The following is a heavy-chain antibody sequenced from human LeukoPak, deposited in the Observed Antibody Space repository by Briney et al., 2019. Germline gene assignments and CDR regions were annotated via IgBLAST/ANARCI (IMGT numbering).Heavy chain of an antibody. D-gene: IGHD2/OR15-2a*01. CDR2: ISYDGSKK. J-gene: IGHJ6*02. V-gene: IGHV3-30*18. CDR3: AKALLRHYYYYGMDV. Sequence: GGSLRLSCAASGFTFSSYGMHWVRQAPGKGLEWVAVISYDGSKKYYADSVKGRFTISRDNSKNTLYLQMNSLRAEDTAVYYCAKALLRHYYYYGMDVCGQGTTVTVSS. CDR1: GFTFSSYG.